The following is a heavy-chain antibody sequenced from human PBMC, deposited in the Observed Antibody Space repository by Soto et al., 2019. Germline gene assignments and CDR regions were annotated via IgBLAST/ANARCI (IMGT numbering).Heavy chain of an antibody. CDR3: VKDIAPGGAAY. Sequence: EVQLVESGGGLVQPGRSLRLSCAASGFTSHDHGMHWVRQAPGKGLEWVSGIIWNTGTTGYADSVKGRFTISRDNAKNSLYLQMNSLRDDDTALYYCVKDIAPGGAAYWGQGTLVTVSS. CDR1: GFTSHDHG. V-gene: IGHV3-9*02. CDR2: IIWNTGTT. D-gene: IGHD3-16*01. J-gene: IGHJ4*02.